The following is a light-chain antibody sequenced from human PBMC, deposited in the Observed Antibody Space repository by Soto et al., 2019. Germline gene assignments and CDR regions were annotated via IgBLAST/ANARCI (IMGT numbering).Light chain of an antibody. CDR3: QQTYTTPYA. CDR2: IAS. J-gene: IGKJ2*01. Sequence: DIPMTQSPSSLSASVGDRVTITCRASQNINNYLNWYQQKPGKAPKLLIYIASTLQSGVPSRFSGSGSGTDFTLSISSLQPEDFATYYCQQTYTTPYAFGQGTKLQIK. V-gene: IGKV1-39*01. CDR1: QNINNY.